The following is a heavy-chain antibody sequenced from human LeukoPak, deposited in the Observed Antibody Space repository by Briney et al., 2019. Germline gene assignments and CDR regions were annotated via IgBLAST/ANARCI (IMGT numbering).Heavy chain of an antibody. CDR3: ARDLGYSSSWYLNQC. D-gene: IGHD6-13*01. J-gene: IGHJ1*01. Sequence: GGSLRLSCAASGFTVSSNYMSWVRQAPGKGLEWVSVIYSGGSTYYADSVKGRFTISRDNSKNTLYLQMNSLRAEDTAVYYCARDLGYSSSWYLNQCWGQGTLVTVSS. V-gene: IGHV3-66*01. CDR2: IYSGGST. CDR1: GFTVSSNY.